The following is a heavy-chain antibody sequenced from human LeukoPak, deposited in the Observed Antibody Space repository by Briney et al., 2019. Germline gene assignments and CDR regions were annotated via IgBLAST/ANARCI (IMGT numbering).Heavy chain of an antibody. D-gene: IGHD5-12*01. J-gene: IGHJ6*02. Sequence: ASVKVSCKVSGYTLTELSMHWVRQAPGKGLEWMGGFDPEDGETIYAQKFQGRVTMTEDTSTDTAYMELSSLRSEDTAVYYCATDRGGYDYRLYYYGMDVWGQGTTVTVSS. CDR3: ATDRGGYDYRLYYYGMDV. CDR1: GYTLTELS. CDR2: FDPEDGET. V-gene: IGHV1-24*01.